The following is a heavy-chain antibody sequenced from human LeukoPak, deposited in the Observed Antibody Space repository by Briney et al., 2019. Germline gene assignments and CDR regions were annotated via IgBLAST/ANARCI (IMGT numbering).Heavy chain of an antibody. CDR3: AREKGTYYDFWSGYRAFDI. J-gene: IGHJ3*02. Sequence: ASVKVSCKASGYTFSGYYMHWVRQAPGQGLEWMGWINPNSGGTNYAQKFQGRVTMTRDTSISTAYMELSRLRSDDTAVYYCAREKGTYYDFWSGYRAFDIWGQGTMVTVSS. D-gene: IGHD3-3*01. V-gene: IGHV1-2*02. CDR1: GYTFSGYY. CDR2: INPNSGGT.